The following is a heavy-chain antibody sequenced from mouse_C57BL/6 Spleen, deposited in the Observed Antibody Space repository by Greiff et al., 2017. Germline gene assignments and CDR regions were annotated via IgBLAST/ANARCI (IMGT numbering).Heavy chain of an antibody. V-gene: IGHV10-1*01. CDR3: VRQTGKYFDY. Sequence: EVQLVESGGGLVQPKGSLKLSCAASGFSFNTYAMNWVRQAPGKGLEWVARIRSKSNNYATYYADSVKDRFTISRDDSESMLYLQMNNLKTEDTAMYYCVRQTGKYFDYWGQGTTLTVSS. CDR2: IRSKSNNYAT. CDR1: GFSFNTYA. J-gene: IGHJ2*01. D-gene: IGHD4-1*01.